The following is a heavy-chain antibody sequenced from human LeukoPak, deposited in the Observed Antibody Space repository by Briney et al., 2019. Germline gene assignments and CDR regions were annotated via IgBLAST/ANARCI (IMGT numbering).Heavy chain of an antibody. CDR1: GFTFSSYG. J-gene: IGHJ3*02. CDR3: AKELAMVRGVIITMGAFDI. Sequence: PGGFLSLSCAASGFTFSSYGMHWVRRAPGKGLEWVAFIRYDGSNKYYADSVKGRCTISRDNSKNTLYLQMNSLRAEDTAVYYCAKELAMVRGVIITMGAFDIWGQGTMVTVSS. CDR2: IRYDGSNK. D-gene: IGHD3-10*01. V-gene: IGHV3-30*02.